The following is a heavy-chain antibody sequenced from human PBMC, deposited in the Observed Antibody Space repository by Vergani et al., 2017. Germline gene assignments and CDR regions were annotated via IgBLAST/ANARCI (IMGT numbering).Heavy chain of an antibody. CDR1: GGSLSSGGYY. CDR3: ASGVVPAAIGGNWFDP. CDR2: IYYSGST. J-gene: IGHJ5*02. V-gene: IGHV4-31*03. D-gene: IGHD2-2*02. Sequence: QVQLPESGPGLVKPSQTLSLTCTVSGGSLSSGGYYWSWIRQHPGKGLEWIGYIYYSGSTYYNPSLKSRVTISVDTSKNQFSLKLSAVTAADTAVYYCASGVVPAAIGGNWFDPWGQGTLVTVSS.